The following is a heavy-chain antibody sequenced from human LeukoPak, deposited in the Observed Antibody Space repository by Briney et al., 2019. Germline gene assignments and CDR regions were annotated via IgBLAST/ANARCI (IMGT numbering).Heavy chain of an antibody. Sequence: SVKVSCKTSGGTFSSYAISWVLQAPGQGLEWMGGIIPIFGTANYAQKFQGRVTITTDESTSTAYMELSSLRSEDTAVYYCARRAQHITVTPDAYYYYYYMDVWGKGTTVTVSS. D-gene: IGHD4-17*01. CDR1: GGTFSSYA. CDR2: IIPIFGTA. V-gene: IGHV1-69*05. CDR3: ARRAQHITVTPDAYYYYYYMDV. J-gene: IGHJ6*03.